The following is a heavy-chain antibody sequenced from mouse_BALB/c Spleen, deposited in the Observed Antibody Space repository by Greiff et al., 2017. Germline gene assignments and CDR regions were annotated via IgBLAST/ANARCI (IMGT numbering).Heavy chain of an antibody. D-gene: IGHD4-1*01. Sequence: EVQLQQSGAELVKPGASVKLSCTASGFNIKDPYMHCVKQRPEQGLEWIGRIDPANGNTKYDPKFQGKATIIADTSSNTAYLQLSSLSSEDTAVYYCARNWLRDYWGQGTTLTVSS. CDR2: IDPANGNT. CDR1: GFNIKDPY. J-gene: IGHJ2*01. V-gene: IGHV14-3*02. CDR3: ARNWLRDY.